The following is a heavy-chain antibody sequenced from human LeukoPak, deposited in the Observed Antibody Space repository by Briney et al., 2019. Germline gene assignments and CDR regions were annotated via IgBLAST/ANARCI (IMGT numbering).Heavy chain of an antibody. J-gene: IGHJ3*02. CDR2: IYSGGST. Sequence: GGSLRLSCAASRFTVSSNYMSWVRQAPGKGLEWVSVIYSGGSTYYADSVKGRFTISRDNSKNTLYLQMNSLRAEDTAVYYCARGNRIGYCSGGSCYSGAFDIWGQGTMITVSS. V-gene: IGHV3-53*01. D-gene: IGHD2-15*01. CDR3: ARGNRIGYCSGGSCYSGAFDI. CDR1: RFTVSSNY.